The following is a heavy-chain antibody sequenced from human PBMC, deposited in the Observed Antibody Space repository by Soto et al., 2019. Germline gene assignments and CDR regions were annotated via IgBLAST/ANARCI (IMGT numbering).Heavy chain of an antibody. D-gene: IGHD2-2*01. CDR2: LYSSRDT. V-gene: IGHV4-39*01. Sequence: SETLSLTCSVSGGSISSNSYSWGWIRQPPGKGLEWIGTLYSSRDTYYNPSLKSRVTISADTSQNQFSLDLTSVTATDTTVFFCATGVVVPAAMYAFDIWGQGKMVTVSS. CDR3: ATGVVVPAAMYAFDI. J-gene: IGHJ3*02. CDR1: GGSISSNSYS.